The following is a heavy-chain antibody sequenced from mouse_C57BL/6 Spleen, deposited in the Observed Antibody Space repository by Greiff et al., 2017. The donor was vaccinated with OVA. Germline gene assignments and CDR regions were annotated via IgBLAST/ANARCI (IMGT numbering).Heavy chain of an antibody. CDR2: ISSGSSTI. V-gene: IGHV5-17*01. CDR1: GFTFSDYG. CDR3: ARRYGNYDWFAY. J-gene: IGHJ3*01. Sequence: EVQLVESGGGLVKPGGSLKLSCAASGFTFSDYGMHWVRQAPEKGLEWVAYISSGSSTIYYADTVKGRFTISRDNAKNTLFLQMTSLRSEDTAMYYCARRYGNYDWFAYWGQGTLVTVSA. D-gene: IGHD2-1*01.